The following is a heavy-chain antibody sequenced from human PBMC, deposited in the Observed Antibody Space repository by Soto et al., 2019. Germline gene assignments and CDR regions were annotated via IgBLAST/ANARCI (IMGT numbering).Heavy chain of an antibody. Sequence: GGSLSLSCAASGFPFSSYSMHWVRQAPGKGLEWVAVISYDGSNKYYADSVKGRFTTSRDNSKNTLYLQMNSLRAEDTAVYYCARDAGIAAADCFDYWGQGTLVTVSS. V-gene: IGHV3-30-3*01. CDR1: GFPFSSYS. J-gene: IGHJ4*02. CDR3: ARDAGIAAADCFDY. D-gene: IGHD6-13*01. CDR2: ISYDGSNK.